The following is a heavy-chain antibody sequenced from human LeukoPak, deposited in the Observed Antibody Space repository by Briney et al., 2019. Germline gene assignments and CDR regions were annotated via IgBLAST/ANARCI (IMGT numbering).Heavy chain of an antibody. D-gene: IGHD3-16*01. CDR2: INHSGST. CDR3: ARGSMITFGGVTYYYYGMDV. J-gene: IGHJ6*02. Sequence: SETLSLTCAVYGGSFSGYYWSWIRQPPGKGLEWIGEINHSGSTNYNPSLKSRVTISVDTSKNQFSLKLSSVTAADTAVYYCARGSMITFGGVTYYYYGMDVWGQGTTVTVSS. V-gene: IGHV4-34*01. CDR1: GGSFSGYY.